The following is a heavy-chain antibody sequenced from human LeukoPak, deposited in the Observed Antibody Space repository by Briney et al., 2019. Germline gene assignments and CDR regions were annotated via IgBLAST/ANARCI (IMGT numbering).Heavy chain of an antibody. CDR3: ARDWGFQWLDP. D-gene: IGHD3-16*01. Sequence: SETLSLTCTVSGGSINSGSYYWSWIRQPAGKGLEWIGRTYTSGSTNYNPSLESRLTISADTSKNQFSLKVRSVTAADTAVYYCARDWGFQWLDPWGQGTLVTVS. CDR2: TYTSGST. J-gene: IGHJ5*02. CDR1: GGSINSGSYY. V-gene: IGHV4-61*02.